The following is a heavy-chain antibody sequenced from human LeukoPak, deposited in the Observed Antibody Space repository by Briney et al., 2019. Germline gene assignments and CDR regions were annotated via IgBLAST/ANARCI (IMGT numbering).Heavy chain of an antibody. CDR2: IYYSGST. D-gene: IGHD4-17*01. CDR1: GGSISSGGYY. CDR3: ARDAGYGDYEAWFDR. Sequence: SQTLSLTCTVSGGSISSGGYYWSRIRQPPGKGLEWIGYIYYSGSTYYNPSLKSRVTISVDTSKNQFSLKLSSVTAADTAVYYCARDAGYGDYEAWFDRWGQGTLVTVSS. V-gene: IGHV4-30-4*01. J-gene: IGHJ5*02.